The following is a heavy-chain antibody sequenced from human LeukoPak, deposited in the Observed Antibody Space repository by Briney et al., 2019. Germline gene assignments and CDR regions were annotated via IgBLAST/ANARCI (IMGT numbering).Heavy chain of an antibody. CDR1: GFTFDDYA. CDR2: ISWNSGDI. Sequence: GGSLRLSCAASGFTFDDYAMRWVRLAPGKGLEWVSGISWNSGDIVYADSVKGRFTISRDNAMNTLYLQMNSLRAEDTALYYYASALSCGSASHLDYWGRGTLVSVPS. J-gene: IGHJ4*02. V-gene: IGHV3-9*01. D-gene: IGHD3-10*01. CDR3: ASALSCGSASHLDY.